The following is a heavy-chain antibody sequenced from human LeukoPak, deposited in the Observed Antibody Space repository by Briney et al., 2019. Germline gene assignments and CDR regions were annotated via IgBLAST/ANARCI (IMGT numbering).Heavy chain of an antibody. J-gene: IGHJ2*01. V-gene: IGHV3-48*02. Sequence: PGGSLRLSCAASGFTFSSYSMNWVRQAPGKGLEWVSYISSDSGTIFYADSVKGRFTISRDNAKNSMYLQMNSLRDEDTAVYYCARDPGSNGGDWYFDLWGRGTLVTVSS. CDR3: ARDPGSNGGDWYFDL. D-gene: IGHD3-16*01. CDR1: GFTFSSYS. CDR2: ISSDSGTI.